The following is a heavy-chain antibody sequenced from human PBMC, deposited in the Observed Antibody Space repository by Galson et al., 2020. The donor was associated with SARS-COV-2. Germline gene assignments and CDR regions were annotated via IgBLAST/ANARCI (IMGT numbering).Heavy chain of an antibody. CDR1: GFTFSNAW. V-gene: IGHV3-15*01. CDR2: IKRRIDGETT. J-gene: IGHJ6*03. Sequence: GGSLRLSCAVSGFTFSNAWMLWVRQAPGKGLEWVGRIKRRIDGETTDYVASVTGRFIISRDDLKNTLYLHMNGVKTEDTGVYYCAIRFGGLGYMDVWGKGTTVTVSS. CDR3: AIRFGGLGYMDV. D-gene: IGHD3-10*01.